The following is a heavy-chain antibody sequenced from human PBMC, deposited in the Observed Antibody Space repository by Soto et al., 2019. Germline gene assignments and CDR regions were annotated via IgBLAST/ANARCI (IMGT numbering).Heavy chain of an antibody. V-gene: IGHV3-30-3*01. CDR1: GFTFSSYA. J-gene: IGHJ4*02. Sequence: QVQLVESGGGVVQPGRSLGLSCAASGFTFSSYAMHWVRQAPGKGLEWVAVISYDGSNKYYADSVKGRFTISRDNSKNTLYLQMNSLRAEDTAVYYCARDLRVAGKGDYWGQGTLVTVSS. D-gene: IGHD6-19*01. CDR3: ARDLRVAGKGDY. CDR2: ISYDGSNK.